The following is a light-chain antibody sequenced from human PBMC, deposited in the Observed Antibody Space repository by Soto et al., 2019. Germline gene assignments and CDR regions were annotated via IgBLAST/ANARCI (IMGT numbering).Light chain of an antibody. CDR3: QQYNNWPPTT. CDR2: GAS. CDR1: QSINSD. J-gene: IGKJ2*01. Sequence: EVVMTQSPATLSVSPGERATLSCRASQSINSDLAWYQQKPGQAPRLLIYGASTRATGIPARFSGSGSGTEFTLTISSLQSEDFAVYYCQQYNNWPPTTFGQGTKLEIK. V-gene: IGKV3-15*01.